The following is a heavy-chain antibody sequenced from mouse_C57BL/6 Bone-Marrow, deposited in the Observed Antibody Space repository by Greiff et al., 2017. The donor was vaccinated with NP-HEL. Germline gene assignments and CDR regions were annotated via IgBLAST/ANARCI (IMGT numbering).Heavy chain of an antibody. CDR1: GFTFSSYA. V-gene: IGHV5-4*01. CDR3: ARDGDYGNYEGYYYAMDY. D-gene: IGHD2-1*01. J-gene: IGHJ4*01. CDR2: ISDGGSYT. Sequence: EVQGVESGGGLVKPGGSLKLSGAASGFTFSSYAMSWVRQTPEKRLEWVATISDGGSYTYYPDNVKGRFTISRDNAKNNLYLQMSHLKSEDTAMYYCARDGDYGNYEGYYYAMDYWGQGTSVTVSS.